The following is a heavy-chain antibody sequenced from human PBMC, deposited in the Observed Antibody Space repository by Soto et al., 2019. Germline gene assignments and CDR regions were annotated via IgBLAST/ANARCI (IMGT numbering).Heavy chain of an antibody. Sequence: GGSLRLSCAASGFTFSSYAIGWVRQAPGKGLEWVSSISGIGHSTYYADSVKGRFTISRDNSKNTLHLQMNSLRAEDTAVYYCAKRIMSTIGHFDSWGQGTLVTVSS. V-gene: IGHV3-23*01. D-gene: IGHD1-1*01. CDR1: GFTFSSYA. J-gene: IGHJ4*02. CDR2: ISGIGHST. CDR3: AKRIMSTIGHFDS.